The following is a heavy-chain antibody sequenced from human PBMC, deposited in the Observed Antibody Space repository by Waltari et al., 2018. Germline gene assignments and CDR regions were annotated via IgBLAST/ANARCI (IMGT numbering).Heavy chain of an antibody. Sequence: EVQLVESGGGLVQPGGSLRLSCAASGFTFSSYWMHWVRQAPGKGLVWVSRINTDGSSTSYADSVKGRFTGSRDNAKNLLDLQMSSLRVEDLAVYYCARAHSVADFLDNWGQGTLVTVSS. J-gene: IGHJ4*02. CDR1: GFTFSSYW. CDR2: INTDGSST. V-gene: IGHV3-74*01. D-gene: IGHD6-19*01. CDR3: ARAHSVADFLDN.